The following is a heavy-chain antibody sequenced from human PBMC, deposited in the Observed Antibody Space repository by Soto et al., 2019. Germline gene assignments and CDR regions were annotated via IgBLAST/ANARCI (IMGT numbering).Heavy chain of an antibody. V-gene: IGHV3-74*01. Sequence: EVQLVESGGGLVQPGGSLTLSGAASGFTFNSLCMHWVRQTPGKGLVWVSRVNSDGHDTVYADSVKGRFTHSRDNAKNTVSLQMSSLRAEYTAVYYCTRRRENYSYIDYWGQGVAVTVSS. CDR1: GFTFNSLC. D-gene: IGHD1-26*01. CDR3: TRRRENYSYIDY. J-gene: IGHJ4*02. CDR2: VNSDGHDT.